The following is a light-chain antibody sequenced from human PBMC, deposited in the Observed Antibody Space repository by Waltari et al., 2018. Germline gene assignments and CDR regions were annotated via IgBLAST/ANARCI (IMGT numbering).Light chain of an antibody. J-gene: IGLJ2*01. CDR1: SSDVGGNPY. Sequence: QSALTQPASVSGSPGQSITISCTGTSSDVGGNPYLSWYQQHPGEAPKLIIYDVSSRPAGVSPRFSASRSGNTASLTISGLRTDDEADYYCSSYSSVTNVVFGGGTKLTVL. CDR2: DVS. V-gene: IGLV2-14*01. CDR3: SSYSSVTNVV.